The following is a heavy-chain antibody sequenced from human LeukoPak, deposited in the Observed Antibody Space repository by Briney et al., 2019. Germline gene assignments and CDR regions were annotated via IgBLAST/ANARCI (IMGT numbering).Heavy chain of an antibody. D-gene: IGHD5-12*01. J-gene: IGHJ6*03. Sequence: SETLSLTCTVSGGSISSSSYYWGWIRQPPGKGLEWIGSIYYSGSTYYNPSLKSRVTISVDTSKNQFSLKLSSVTAADTAVYYCAGRGYRDYYYYYYMDVWGKGTTVTISS. CDR1: GGSISSSSYY. V-gene: IGHV4-39*07. CDR3: AGRGYRDYYYYYYMDV. CDR2: IYYSGST.